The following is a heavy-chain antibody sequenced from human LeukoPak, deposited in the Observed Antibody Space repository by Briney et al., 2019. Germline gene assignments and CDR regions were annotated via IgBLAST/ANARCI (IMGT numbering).Heavy chain of an antibody. D-gene: IGHD2-15*01. Sequence: SSETLSLTCAVYGGSFSDYHWSWTRQPPGKGLEWIGEINHSGSTTYNPSLKSRVTISIDTSKNQFSLKLSSVTAADTAVYYCARALLLKVCSWFDPWGQGTLVTVSS. J-gene: IGHJ5*02. V-gene: IGHV4-34*01. CDR3: ARALLLKVCSWFDP. CDR1: GGSFSDYH. CDR2: INHSGST.